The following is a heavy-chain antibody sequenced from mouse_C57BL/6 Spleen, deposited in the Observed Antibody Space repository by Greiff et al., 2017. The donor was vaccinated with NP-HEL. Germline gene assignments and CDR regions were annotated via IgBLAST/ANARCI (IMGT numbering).Heavy chain of an antibody. CDR2: IWSGGST. Sequence: VKVVESGPGLVQPSQSLSITCTVSGFSLTSYGVHWVRQSPGKGLEWLGVIWSGGSTDYNAAFISRLSISKDNSKSQVFFKMNSLQADDTAIYYCARNRDYDYDEGYFDYWGQGTTLTVSS. CDR3: ARNRDYDYDEGYFDY. J-gene: IGHJ2*01. D-gene: IGHD2-4*01. CDR1: GFSLTSYG. V-gene: IGHV2-2*01.